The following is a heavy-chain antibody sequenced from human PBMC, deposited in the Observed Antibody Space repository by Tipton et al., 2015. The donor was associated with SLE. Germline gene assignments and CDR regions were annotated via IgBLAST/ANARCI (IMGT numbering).Heavy chain of an antibody. CDR1: GFNFGSYW. V-gene: IGHV3-21*03. J-gene: IGHJ3*01. D-gene: IGHD4-17*01. CDR2: ISRSSDGI. CDR3: ARDDSGGLGYV. Sequence: SLRLSCAASGFNFGSYWMHWVRQAPGKGLEWVASISRSSDGIYYAESVKGRFTISRDNGKNSLFLQMHSLRADDSAVYYCARDDSGGLGYVWGQGTMVTVSS.